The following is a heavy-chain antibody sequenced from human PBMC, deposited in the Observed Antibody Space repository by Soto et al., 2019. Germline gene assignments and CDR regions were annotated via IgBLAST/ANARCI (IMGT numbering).Heavy chain of an antibody. D-gene: IGHD5-18*01. CDR1: GFTFSSYG. J-gene: IGHJ4*02. CDR3: ANLYTDMVIPDY. CDR2: ISYDGSNK. Sequence: QVQLLESGGGVVQPGRSLRLSCAASGFTFSSYGMHWVRQAPGKGLEWVAVISYDGSNKYYADSVKGRFTISRDNAKNALYLQMNSMRGEDTAVYYCANLYTDMVIPDYWGQGSLVTVSS. V-gene: IGHV3-30*18.